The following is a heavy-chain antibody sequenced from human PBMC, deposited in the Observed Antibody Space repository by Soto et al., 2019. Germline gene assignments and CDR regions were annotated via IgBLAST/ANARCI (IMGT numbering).Heavy chain of an antibody. J-gene: IGHJ5*01. D-gene: IGHD3-10*01. V-gene: IGHV3-11*04. CDR2: ISSSGLTT. Sequence: GGSLRLSCAGSGLTLRDFTMSWVRKAPGKGLEWVSYISSSGLTTYYADFAAGRFTISRDNAKDSLYLHLNSLRVGDTAVYYCARYGTRGDWWGLGTQVTVSS. CDR3: ARYGTRGDW. CDR1: GLTLRDFT.